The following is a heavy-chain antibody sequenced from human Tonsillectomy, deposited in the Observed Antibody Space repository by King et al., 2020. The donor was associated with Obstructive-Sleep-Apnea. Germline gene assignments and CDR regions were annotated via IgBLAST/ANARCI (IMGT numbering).Heavy chain of an antibody. Sequence: HLVQSGAEVRKPGASVKVSCKASGYTFTGYYVHWVRQAPGQGLEWMGWINPDSGDTKYAQKFRGWVTMTRDTSISTAYMEVGRLRSDDAAVYYCARAITYFYGTSGYSYDTFDIWGQGTMVLVSS. J-gene: IGHJ3*02. D-gene: IGHD3-22*01. CDR3: ARAITYFYGTSGYSYDTFDI. CDR1: GYTFTGYY. V-gene: IGHV1-2*04. CDR2: INPDSGDT.